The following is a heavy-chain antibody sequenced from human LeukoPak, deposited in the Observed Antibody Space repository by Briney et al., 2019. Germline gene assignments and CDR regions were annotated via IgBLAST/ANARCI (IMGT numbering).Heavy chain of an antibody. J-gene: IGHJ6*03. CDR1: GGSFSGYY. V-gene: IGHV4-34*01. D-gene: IGHD3-16*01. Sequence: ASETLSLTCAVYGGSFSGYYWSWIRQPPGKGLERIGEINHSGSTNYNPSLKSRVTISVDTSKNQFSLKLSSVTAADTAVYYCARVMTPDYYYYYYMDVWGKGTTVTVSS. CDR3: ARVMTPDYYYYYYMDV. CDR2: INHSGST.